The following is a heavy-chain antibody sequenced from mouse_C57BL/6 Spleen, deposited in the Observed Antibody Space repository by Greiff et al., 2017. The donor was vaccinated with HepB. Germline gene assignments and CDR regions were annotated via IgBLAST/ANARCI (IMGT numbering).Heavy chain of an antibody. CDR1: GFTIKNTY. J-gene: IGHJ2*01. V-gene: IGHV14-2*01. CDR2: IDPGDGET. CDR3: APEYFDY. Sequence: VQLQQSVAELVRPGASVKLSCTASGFTIKNTYMHWVKQRPEQGLEWIGRIDPGDGETNYAAKFQGQATMTADTSSNTAYLQLSSLTSEDTAVYYCAPEYFDYWGQGTTLTVSS.